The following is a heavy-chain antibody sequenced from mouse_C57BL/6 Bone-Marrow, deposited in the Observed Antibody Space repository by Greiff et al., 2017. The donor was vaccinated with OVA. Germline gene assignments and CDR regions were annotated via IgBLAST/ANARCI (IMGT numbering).Heavy chain of an antibody. D-gene: IGHD2-3*01. V-gene: IGHV5-4*03. CDR1: GFTFSSYA. CDR2: ISDGGSYT. Sequence: EVKVVESGGGLVKPGGSLKLSCAASGFTFSSYAMSWVRQTPEKRLEWVATISDGGSYTYYPDNVKGRFTISRDNAKNNLYLQMSHLKSEDTAMYYCARAYDGYPFYAMDYWGQGTSVTVSS. CDR3: ARAYDGYPFYAMDY. J-gene: IGHJ4*01.